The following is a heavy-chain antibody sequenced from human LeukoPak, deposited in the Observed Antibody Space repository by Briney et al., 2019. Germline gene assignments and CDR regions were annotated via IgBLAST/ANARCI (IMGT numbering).Heavy chain of an antibody. CDR1: GFTFSSYE. J-gene: IGHJ4*02. CDR3: ARGGPGANIVLMVYGKNNQAFDY. V-gene: IGHV3-48*03. Sequence: PWGSLRLSCAASGFTFSSYEMNWVRQAPGKGLEWVSYISSSGSTIYYADSVKGRFTISRDNAKNSLYLQMNSLRAEDTAVYYCARGGPGANIVLMVYGKNNQAFDYWGQGTLVTVSS. CDR2: ISSSGSTI. D-gene: IGHD2-8*01.